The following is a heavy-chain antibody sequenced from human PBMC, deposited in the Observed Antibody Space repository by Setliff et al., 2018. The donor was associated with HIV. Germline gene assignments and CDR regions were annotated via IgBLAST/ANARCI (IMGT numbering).Heavy chain of an antibody. J-gene: IGHJ4*02. D-gene: IGHD3-3*01. CDR2: IIPIFGTA. CDR3: ARDDPRRGIFGGLDY. CDR1: GYTFTGYY. Sequence: SVKVSCKASGYTFTGYYMHWVRQAPGQGLEWMGGIIPIFGTANYAQKFQGRVTITTDESTSTAYMELSSLRSEDTAVYYCARDDPRRGIFGGLDYWGQGTLVTVSS. V-gene: IGHV1-69*05.